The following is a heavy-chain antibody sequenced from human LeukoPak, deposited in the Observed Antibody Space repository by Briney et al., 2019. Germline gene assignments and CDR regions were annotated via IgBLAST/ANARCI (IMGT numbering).Heavy chain of an antibody. D-gene: IGHD3-16*01. CDR1: GFTFDDYG. J-gene: IGHJ4*02. Sequence: GGSLRLSCAASGFTFDDYGMSWVRQAPGKGLEWVSGINWNGGSTGYADSVKGRFTISRDNAKNSLYLQMNSLGAEDTAVYYCTKGGKTFDYWGQGTLVTVSS. CDR2: INWNGGST. V-gene: IGHV3-20*04. CDR3: TKGGKTFDY.